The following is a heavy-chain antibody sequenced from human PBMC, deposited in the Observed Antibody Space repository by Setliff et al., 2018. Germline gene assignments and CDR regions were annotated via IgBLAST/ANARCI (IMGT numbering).Heavy chain of an antibody. D-gene: IGHD6-19*01. V-gene: IGHV3-49*04. CDR2: IRSKAYGGTT. Sequence: PGGSLRLSCTASGFTFGDYAMTWVRQAPGKGLEWVGFIRSKAYGGTTEYAASVKGRFTISRDDSKSIAYLQMNSLKTEDTAMYYCTSPRYGSGIGTLDISRYFDYWGQGTLVTVSS. J-gene: IGHJ4*02. CDR1: GFTFGDYA. CDR3: TSPRYGSGIGTLDISRYFDY.